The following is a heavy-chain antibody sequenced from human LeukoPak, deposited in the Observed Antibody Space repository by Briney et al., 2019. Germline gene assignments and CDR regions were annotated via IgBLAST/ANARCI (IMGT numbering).Heavy chain of an antibody. Sequence: GGSLRLSCAASGFTFTAYSMNWIRQAPGKGLEWVSTIISSRNYIYYADSVKGRFAISRDNARKSLYLQMSSLRAEDTAVYYCARGTDSAMADYWDQGTLVTVSS. CDR1: GFTFTAYS. CDR3: ARGTDSAMADY. V-gene: IGHV3-21*01. D-gene: IGHD5-18*01. CDR2: IISSRNYI. J-gene: IGHJ4*02.